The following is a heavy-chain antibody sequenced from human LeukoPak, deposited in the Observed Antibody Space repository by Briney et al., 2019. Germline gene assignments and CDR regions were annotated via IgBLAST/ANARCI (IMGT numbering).Heavy chain of an antibody. Sequence: GGSLRLSCAASGFTFSNYDMHWARQAPGKGLEWVTFIRSDGSDKYYADSVKGRFTISRDNSKNTLYLQMNSLRAEDTAVYYCANLQLWYHDAFDIWGQGTMVTVSS. J-gene: IGHJ3*02. D-gene: IGHD5-18*01. CDR3: ANLQLWYHDAFDI. CDR2: IRSDGSDK. V-gene: IGHV3-30*02. CDR1: GFTFSNYD.